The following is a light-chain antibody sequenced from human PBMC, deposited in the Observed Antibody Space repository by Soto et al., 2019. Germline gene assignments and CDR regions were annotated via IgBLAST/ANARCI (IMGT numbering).Light chain of an antibody. V-gene: IGKV1-39*01. CDR3: QQSYSTPQT. Sequence: DIQMTQSPSSLSASVGDSVTISCRASQSISSYLNWYQQKPGKAPKLLIYAASSLQSGVPSRFSGSGSGTDFTLTISSLQPEDFAIYYCQQSYSTPQTFGQGTKVEIK. CDR2: AAS. CDR1: QSISSY. J-gene: IGKJ1*01.